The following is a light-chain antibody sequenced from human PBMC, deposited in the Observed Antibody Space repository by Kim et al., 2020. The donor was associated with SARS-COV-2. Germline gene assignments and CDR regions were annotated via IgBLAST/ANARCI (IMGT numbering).Light chain of an antibody. Sequence: DIQMTQSPSSLSASVGDSVTITCRASHGVGSSLSWYQQKPGKAPNLLIFAALTLESGVPNRFSGSGSGTEFTLTVSRLQPEDSAVYYCQQTYSAPYTLGPGTKLEI. CDR2: AAL. CDR1: HGVGSS. V-gene: IGKV1-39*01. J-gene: IGKJ2*01. CDR3: QQTYSAPYT.